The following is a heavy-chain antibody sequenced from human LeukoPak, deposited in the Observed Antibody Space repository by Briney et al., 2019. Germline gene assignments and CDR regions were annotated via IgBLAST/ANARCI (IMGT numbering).Heavy chain of an antibody. CDR1: GGSISSSSYY. CDR3: ASIAAAGNSPDY. CDR2: IYYSGST. Sequence: SETLSLTCTVSGGSISSSSYYWGWIRQPPGKGLEWIGSIYYSGSTYYNPSLKSRVTISVDTSKNQFSLKLSPVTAADTAVYYCASIAAAGNSPDYWGQGTLVTVSS. J-gene: IGHJ4*02. D-gene: IGHD6-13*01. V-gene: IGHV4-39*07.